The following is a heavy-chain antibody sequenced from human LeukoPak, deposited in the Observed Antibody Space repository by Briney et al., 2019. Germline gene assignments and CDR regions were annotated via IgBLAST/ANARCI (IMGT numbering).Heavy chain of an antibody. Sequence: GGSLRLSCAASGFTVSSNYMSWVRQAPGKGLEWVSVIYSGGSTYYADSVKGRFTISRDNSKNTLYLQMNSLRAEDTAVHYCARAATYGSGYYYYGMDVWGQGTTVTVSS. J-gene: IGHJ6*02. CDR1: GFTVSSNY. CDR3: ARAATYGSGYYYYGMDV. D-gene: IGHD3-10*01. CDR2: IYSGGST. V-gene: IGHV3-53*01.